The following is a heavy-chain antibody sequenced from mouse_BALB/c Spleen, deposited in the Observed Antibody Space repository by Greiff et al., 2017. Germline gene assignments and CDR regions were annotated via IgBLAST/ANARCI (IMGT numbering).Heavy chain of an antibody. CDR3: ARPVVARNWYFDV. D-gene: IGHD1-1*01. J-gene: IGHJ1*01. Sequence: EVQRVESGGGLVKPGGSLKLSCAASGFAFSSYDMSWVRQTPEKRLEWVAYISSGGGSTYYPDTVKGRFTISRDNAKNTLYLQMSSLKSEDTAMYYCARPVVARNWYFDVWGAGTTVTVSS. CDR1: GFAFSSYD. V-gene: IGHV5-12-1*01. CDR2: ISSGGGST.